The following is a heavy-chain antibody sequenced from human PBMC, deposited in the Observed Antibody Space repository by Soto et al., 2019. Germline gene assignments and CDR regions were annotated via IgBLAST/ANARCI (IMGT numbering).Heavy chain of an antibody. V-gene: IGHV4-4*07. D-gene: IGHD2-2*01. J-gene: IGHJ4*02. CDR2: IYDTGST. CDR1: GGSISTYH. CDR3: AALDCNSSSCYSTFDY. Sequence: PSETLSLTCTVSGGSISTYHWTWIRQPAGKGLEWIGRIYDTGSTNYNPSLKSRVTMSVDTSKTQFSLKLNSLTAADTAVYYCAALDCNSSSCYSTFDYWGQGTLVTVSS.